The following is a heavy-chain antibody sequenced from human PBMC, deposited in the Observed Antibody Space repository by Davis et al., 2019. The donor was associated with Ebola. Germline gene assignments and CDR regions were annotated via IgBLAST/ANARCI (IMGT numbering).Heavy chain of an antibody. CDR1: GFTFSGYW. Sequence: GESLKISCAASGFTFSGYWMTWVRQAPGKGLEWVSSISSRNSYIHYADSVKGRFTISRDNAKNSLYLQMNSLGAEDTAVYYCARLTGSYPGWFDPWGQGTLVTVSS. V-gene: IGHV3-21*01. CDR3: ARLTGSYPGWFDP. CDR2: ISSRNSYI. J-gene: IGHJ5*02. D-gene: IGHD1-26*01.